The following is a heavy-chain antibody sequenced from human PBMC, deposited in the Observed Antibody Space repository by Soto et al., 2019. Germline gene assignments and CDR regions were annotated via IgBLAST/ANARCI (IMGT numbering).Heavy chain of an antibody. D-gene: IGHD3-22*01. CDR1: GYTFNSYG. CDR2: ISPYDDNT. Sequence: ASVKISCKASGYTFNSYGISGVRQAPGQGLESMSWISPYDDNTNYAQNLKGRVTMTTDTSTRTVYMELRSLRSDDTAVYYCARGGYYDSSGSRNYQYYGMEAWG. CDR3: ARGGYYDSSGSRNYQYYGMEA. V-gene: IGHV1-18*01. J-gene: IGHJ6*02.